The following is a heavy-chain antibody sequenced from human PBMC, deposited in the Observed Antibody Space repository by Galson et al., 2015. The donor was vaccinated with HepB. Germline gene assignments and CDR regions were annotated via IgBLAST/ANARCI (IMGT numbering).Heavy chain of an antibody. CDR3: AKDGGPSSWNTLPHLTPGGDAFDI. J-gene: IGHJ3*02. V-gene: IGHV3-23*01. CDR1: GFTFSSYA. D-gene: IGHD6-13*01. CDR2: ISGSGGST. Sequence: SLRLSCAAPGFTFSSYAMSWVRQAPGKGLEWVSAISGSGGSTYYADSVKGRFTISRDNSKNTLYLQMNSLRAEDTAVYYCAKDGGPSSWNTLPHLTPGGDAFDIWGQGTMVTVSS.